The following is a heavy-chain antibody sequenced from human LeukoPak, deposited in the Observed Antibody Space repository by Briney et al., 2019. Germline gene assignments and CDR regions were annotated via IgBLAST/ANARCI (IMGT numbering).Heavy chain of an antibody. J-gene: IGHJ4*02. V-gene: IGHV3-23*01. Sequence: GGPLRLSCAASGFTFSSYAMSWVRQAPGKGLEWVSAISGSGGSTYYADSVKGRFTISRDNSKSTLYLQMNSLRAEDTAVYYCAKAPLWFGEGYFDYWGQGTLVTVSS. D-gene: IGHD3-10*01. CDR3: AKAPLWFGEGYFDY. CDR2: ISGSGGST. CDR1: GFTFSSYA.